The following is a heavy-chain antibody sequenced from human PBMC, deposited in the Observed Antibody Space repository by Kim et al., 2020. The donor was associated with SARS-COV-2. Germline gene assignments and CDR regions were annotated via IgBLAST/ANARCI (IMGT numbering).Heavy chain of an antibody. CDR1: GGTFSSYA. V-gene: IGHV1-69*13. Sequence: SVKVSCKASGGTFSSYAISWVRQAPGQGLEWMGGIIPIFGTANYAQKFQGRVTITADESTSTAYMELSSLRSEDTAVYYCARVGYSSSWPFDYWGQGTLVTVSS. CDR2: IIPIFGTA. D-gene: IGHD6-13*01. CDR3: ARVGYSSSWPFDY. J-gene: IGHJ4*02.